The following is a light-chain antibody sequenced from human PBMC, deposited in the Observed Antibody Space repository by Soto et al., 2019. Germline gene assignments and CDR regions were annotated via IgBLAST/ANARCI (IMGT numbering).Light chain of an antibody. Sequence: QSALTQPASVSGSPGQSITIYCTGTSSDVGGYNYVSWYQQHPGKAPKLMIYDVSNRPSGVSNGFSGAKSANTAPLTISGLQAEEEADYYCSSHTSSSTSYVFGTGTKVTVL. CDR3: SSHTSSSTSYV. V-gene: IGLV2-14*01. CDR1: SSDVGGYNY. CDR2: DVS. J-gene: IGLJ1*01.